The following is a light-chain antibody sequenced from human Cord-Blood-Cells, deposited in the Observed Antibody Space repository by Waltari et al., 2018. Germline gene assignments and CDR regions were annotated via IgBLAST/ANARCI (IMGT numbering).Light chain of an antibody. CDR2: EVS. V-gene: IGLV2-14*01. CDR3: SSYTSS. Sequence: QSALTQPASVSGSPGQSITISCTGTRSDVGGYNYVSWYQQHPGKAPKLMIYEVSNRPSGVSNRFSGSKSGNTASLTISGLQAEDEADYYCSSYTSSFGTGTKVTVL. CDR1: RSDVGGYNY. J-gene: IGLJ1*01.